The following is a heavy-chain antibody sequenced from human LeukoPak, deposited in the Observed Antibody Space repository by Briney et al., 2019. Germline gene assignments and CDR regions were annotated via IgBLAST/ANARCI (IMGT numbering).Heavy chain of an antibody. CDR1: GFTFTSSA. Sequence: SVKVSCKASGFTFTSSAVQWVRQARGQRLEWIGWIVVGSGNTNYAQKFQERVTITRDMSTSTAYMELSSLRSDDTAVYYCARDLLFNWFDPWGQGTLVTVSS. CDR3: ARDLLFNWFDP. V-gene: IGHV1-58*01. CDR2: IVVGSGNT. J-gene: IGHJ5*02. D-gene: IGHD3-10*01.